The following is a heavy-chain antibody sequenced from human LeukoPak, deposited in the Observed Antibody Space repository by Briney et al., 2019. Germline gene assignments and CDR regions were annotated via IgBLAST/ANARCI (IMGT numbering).Heavy chain of an antibody. CDR1: GFSFSIYA. J-gene: IGHJ4*02. V-gene: IGHV3-23*01. Sequence: PGGSLRLSCAASGFSFSIYAMTWVRQAPGGRLEWVSTINDYGDTTHYADSVKGRFTISRDNSRNTLYLQMHSLRAEDSALYYCASQQPPRFFWGQGTPVTVSS. D-gene: IGHD5-18*01. CDR3: ASQQPPRFF. CDR2: INDYGDTT.